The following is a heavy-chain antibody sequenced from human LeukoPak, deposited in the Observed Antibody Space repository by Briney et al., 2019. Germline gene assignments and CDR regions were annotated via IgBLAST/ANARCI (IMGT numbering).Heavy chain of an antibody. CDR1: GGSISSGSYY. V-gene: IGHV4-61*02. CDR2: IYTSGST. Sequence: PSETLSHTCTVSGGSISSGSYYWSWIRQPARKGLEWIGRIYTSGSTNYNPSLKSRVTISVDTSKNQFSLKLSSVTAADTAVYYCVSFPGFYFDYWGRGILVTVSS. D-gene: IGHD2-21*01. J-gene: IGHJ4*02. CDR3: VSFPGFYFDY.